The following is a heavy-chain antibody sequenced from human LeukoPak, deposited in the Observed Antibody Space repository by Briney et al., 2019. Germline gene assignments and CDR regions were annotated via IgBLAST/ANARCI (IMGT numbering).Heavy chain of an antibody. Sequence: GGSLRLSCAASGFTFSSYGMHWVRQAPGKGLEWVAFIRYDGSNKYYADSVKGRFTISRDNSKNTLYLQMNSLRAEDTAVYYCAKLLIVGATEDAFDIWGQGTMVTVSS. CDR3: AKLLIVGATEDAFDI. CDR1: GFTFSSYG. CDR2: IRYDGSNK. D-gene: IGHD1-26*01. J-gene: IGHJ3*02. V-gene: IGHV3-30*02.